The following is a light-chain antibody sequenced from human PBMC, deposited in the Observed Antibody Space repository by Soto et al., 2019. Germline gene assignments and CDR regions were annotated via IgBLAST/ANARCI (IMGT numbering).Light chain of an antibody. V-gene: IGKV1-5*01. CDR2: DAS. J-gene: IGKJ5*01. Sequence: DIQMTQSPSTLSASLGDRVTVTCRASQNISRWLAWYQQRPGKAPKLLIYDASSLESGVPLRFSGSGSGTEFTLTISSLQPDDFATYDCQQYDTYSYTFGQGTRLEIK. CDR1: QNISRW. CDR3: QQYDTYSYT.